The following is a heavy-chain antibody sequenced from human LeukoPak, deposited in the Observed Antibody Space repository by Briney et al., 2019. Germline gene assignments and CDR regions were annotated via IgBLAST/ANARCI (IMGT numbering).Heavy chain of an antibody. CDR3: ARDLPDYGDPVPFDY. D-gene: IGHD4-17*01. Sequence: GGSLRLSCAASGFTFSSYGMHWVRQAPGKGLEWVAVISYDGSNKYYADSVKGRFTISRDNSKNTLYLQMNSLRAEDTAVYYCARDLPDYGDPVPFDYWGQGTLVTVSS. CDR1: GFTFSSYG. J-gene: IGHJ4*02. V-gene: IGHV3-30*03. CDR2: ISYDGSNK.